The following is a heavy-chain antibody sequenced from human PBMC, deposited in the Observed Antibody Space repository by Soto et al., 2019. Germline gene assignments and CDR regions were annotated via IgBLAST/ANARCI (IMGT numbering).Heavy chain of an antibody. Sequence: SETLSLTCTVSGGSVRRCSHYSSWIRQPPGKGLEWIGYIYYTGSTSYNPSLKSRVTISVDTSKNQFSLKLSSVTAADTAVYYCARDRYSSGWSYGMDVWGQGTTVTVSS. CDR1: GGSVRRCSHY. CDR2: IYYTGST. J-gene: IGHJ6*02. V-gene: IGHV4-61*01. D-gene: IGHD6-19*01. CDR3: ARDRYSSGWSYGMDV.